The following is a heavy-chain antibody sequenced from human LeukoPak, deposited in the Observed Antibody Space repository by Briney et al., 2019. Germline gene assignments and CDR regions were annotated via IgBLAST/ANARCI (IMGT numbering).Heavy chain of an antibody. V-gene: IGHV3-23*01. CDR3: AKVSTYYFDSSGSNYFDS. J-gene: IGHJ4*02. CDR1: GFTFSNYA. CDR2: VGGSDVIT. D-gene: IGHD3-22*01. Sequence: PGGSLRLSCAASGFTFSNYAMSWVRQAPGKGLEWVSSVGGSDVITYYAGSVKGRFTISRDNSKNTLYLQMNSLRAEDTAVFYCAKVSTYYFDSSGSNYFDSWGQGTLVTVSS.